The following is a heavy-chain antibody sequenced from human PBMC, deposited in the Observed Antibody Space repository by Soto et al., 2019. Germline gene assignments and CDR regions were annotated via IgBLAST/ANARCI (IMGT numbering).Heavy chain of an antibody. J-gene: IGHJ3*02. CDR3: ARDIYGGNCCDAFDI. Sequence: QAQLVPSGAEVKKPGASVNISCKASGYTFTNYGFIWVRQAPGHGLEWVGWISPYNGKTEYAQNLQGRVTMTRDNPTSTAYMELRSLRSDDTAVYYCARDIYGGNCCDAFDIWGQGTMVTVSS. CDR2: ISPYNGKT. CDR1: GYTFTNYG. D-gene: IGHD2-15*01. V-gene: IGHV1-18*01.